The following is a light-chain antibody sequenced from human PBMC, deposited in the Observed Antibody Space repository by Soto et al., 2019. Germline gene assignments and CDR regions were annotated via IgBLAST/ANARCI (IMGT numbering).Light chain of an antibody. CDR3: QQYNXWPRT. J-gene: IGKJ1*01. CDR1: QSIGSN. CDR2: VAS. V-gene: IGKV3-15*01. Sequence: EIVMTQSPATLSVSPGVRATLSCRASQSIGSNLAWYQQKPGQAPRLLIYVASTRATGIPARFSGSGSGTXXXXXXXXXXXXXXXVYYCQQYNXWPRTFGXGTKVEIX.